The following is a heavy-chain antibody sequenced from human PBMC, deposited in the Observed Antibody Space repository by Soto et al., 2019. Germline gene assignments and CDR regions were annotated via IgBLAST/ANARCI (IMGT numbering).Heavy chain of an antibody. CDR2: ITTGSSYI. CDR1: GFTFSSYS. CDR3: AREFIPARLPFDS. Sequence: PGGSLRLSCAASGFTFSSYSMNWVRQAPGKGLEWVSSITTGSSYIFYADSVKGRFTISRDNAKNSLYLQMNSLRAEDTAVYYCAREFIPARLPFDSRGKEPLITVPS. V-gene: IGHV3-21*01. J-gene: IGHJ4*02. D-gene: IGHD3-16*01.